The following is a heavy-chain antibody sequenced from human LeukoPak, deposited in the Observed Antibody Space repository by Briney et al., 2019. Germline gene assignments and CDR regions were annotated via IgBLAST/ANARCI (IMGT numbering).Heavy chain of an antibody. CDR3: VKRCDPSPADS. D-gene: IGHD2-21*01. CDR2: IYPGDSDT. Sequence: GESLRISCRGSGYTFTKYWIGWVRQMPGKGLEWMGVIYPGDSDTRYSPSFEGQVTISVDKSINTAHLQWSSLKASDTAIYYCVKRCDPSPADSWGQGTLVTVSS. J-gene: IGHJ4*02. CDR1: GYTFTKYW. V-gene: IGHV5-51*01.